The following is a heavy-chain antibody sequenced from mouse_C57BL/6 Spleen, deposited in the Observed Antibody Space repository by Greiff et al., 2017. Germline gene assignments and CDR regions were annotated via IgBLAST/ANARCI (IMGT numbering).Heavy chain of an antibody. D-gene: IGHD2-1*01. CDR2: FYPGSGSI. J-gene: IGHJ1*03. Sequence: VQLVESGAELVKPGASVKLSCKASGYTFTEYTIHWVKQRSGQGLEWIGWFYPGSGSIKYNEKFKDKATLTADQSSCTVYMELSRLTSEDSAVYFCARHEAPSICYGNYGYFDVWGTGTTVTVSS. CDR1: GYTFTEYT. V-gene: IGHV1-62-2*01. CDR3: ARHEAPSICYGNYGYFDV.